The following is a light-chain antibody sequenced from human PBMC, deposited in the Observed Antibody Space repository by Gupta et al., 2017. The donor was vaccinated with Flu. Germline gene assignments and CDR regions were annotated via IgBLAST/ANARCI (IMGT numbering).Light chain of an antibody. Sequence: QSALTQPRSVSGSPGQSVTISCTGTSSDVGGYNYVSWYQQHPGKAPKLMIYDVSKRPSGVPDRFSGSKSGNTDSLTISGLQAEDEADYYCCSYAGSYTGGCVGGTKLP. V-gene: IGLV2-11*01. CDR2: DVS. J-gene: IGLJ3*02. CDR1: SSDVGGYNY. CDR3: CSYAGSYTGG.